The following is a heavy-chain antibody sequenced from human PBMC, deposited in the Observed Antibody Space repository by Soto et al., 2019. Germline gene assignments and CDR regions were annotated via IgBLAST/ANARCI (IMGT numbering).Heavy chain of an antibody. D-gene: IGHD5-18*01. CDR2: IRGSGGST. V-gene: IGHV3-23*01. CDR1: GFSCSSYA. J-gene: IGHJ4*02. CDR3: AKATVEEWVTFLAY. Sequence: QPGGSLRLSCAASGFSCSSYAMSWVRQAPGKGLEWVSGIRGSGGSTYYADSVKGRFTISRDNSKNTLYLQMNSLRAEETAVNYSAKATVEEWVTFLAYRGQGPPDPVSP.